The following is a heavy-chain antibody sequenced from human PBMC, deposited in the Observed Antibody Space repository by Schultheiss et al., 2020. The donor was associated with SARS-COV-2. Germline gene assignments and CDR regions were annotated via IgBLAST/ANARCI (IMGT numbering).Heavy chain of an antibody. Sequence: SQTLSLTCTVSGGSISSSSYYWSWIRQSPGKGLDWIGEINHSGRTNYNPSLKSRVTMSVDMSKKQFSLRLRSVTAADTAVYYCAKVVVRWGIVAAGTGWFDPWGQGTLVTVSS. CDR3: AKVVVRWGIVAAGTGWFDP. CDR2: INHSGRT. J-gene: IGHJ5*02. CDR1: GGSISSSSYY. D-gene: IGHD6-13*01. V-gene: IGHV4-39*07.